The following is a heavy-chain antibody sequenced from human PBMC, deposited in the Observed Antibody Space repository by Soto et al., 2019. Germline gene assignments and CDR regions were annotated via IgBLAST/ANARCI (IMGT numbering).Heavy chain of an antibody. V-gene: IGHV4-4*02. J-gene: IGHJ5*02. CDR3: AREIVTAGGNNYFDP. CDR2: VYHTGDT. CDR1: GGTVAGSHW. Sequence: SETLSLTCGVSGGTVAGSHWWSWVRQSPGRGLEWIGNVYHTGDTNFNPSLQSRVTFSVDKSNNQFSLRLTSVTAADTAVYFCAREIVTAGGNNYFDPWGPGTPVTVSS. D-gene: IGHD2-21*02.